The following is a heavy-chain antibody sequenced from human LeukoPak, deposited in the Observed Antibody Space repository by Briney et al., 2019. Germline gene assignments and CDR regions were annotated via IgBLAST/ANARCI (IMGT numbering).Heavy chain of an antibody. CDR3: AKDRCSNGVGCYYYYMDV. D-gene: IGHD2-8*01. CDR1: RFTFSSYG. V-gene: IGHV3-30*02. Sequence: GGSLRLSCAASRFTFSSYGMHWVRQAPGKGLEWVAYIQYDGSNAQYADSVKGRFSISRDSSKNILYLQMNSLRAEDTAVYYCAKDRCSNGVGCYYYYMDVWGKGTTVTVSS. J-gene: IGHJ6*03. CDR2: IQYDGSNA.